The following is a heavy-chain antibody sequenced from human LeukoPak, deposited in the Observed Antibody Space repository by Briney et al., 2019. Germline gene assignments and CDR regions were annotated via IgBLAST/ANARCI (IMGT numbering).Heavy chain of an antibody. Sequence: SETLSLTCTVSGGSLSSYYWSWIRQPAGKGLEWIGRIYTSGSTNYNPSLKSRVTISVDTSKNQFSLKLSSVTAADTAVYYCAREKTIAGDAFDIWGQGTMVTVSS. V-gene: IGHV4-4*07. CDR2: IYTSGST. D-gene: IGHD6-13*01. J-gene: IGHJ3*02. CDR3: AREKTIAGDAFDI. CDR1: GGSLSSYY.